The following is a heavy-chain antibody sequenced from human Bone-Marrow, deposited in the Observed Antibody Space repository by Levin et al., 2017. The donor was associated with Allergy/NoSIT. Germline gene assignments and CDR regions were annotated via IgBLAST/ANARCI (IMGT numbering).Heavy chain of an antibody. CDR1: GFTFSSYG. CDR2: IWFDGSNK. D-gene: IGHD6-13*01. Sequence: GGSLRLSCAASGFTFSSYGMHWVRQAPGKGLEWVAVIWFDGSNKYYADSVKGRFTISRDNPKNTLYLQVNSLRAEDTAVYYCARGAADVTYYYYYYMDVWGKGTTVTVSS. CDR3: ARGAADVTYYYYYYMDV. V-gene: IGHV3-33*01. J-gene: IGHJ6*03.